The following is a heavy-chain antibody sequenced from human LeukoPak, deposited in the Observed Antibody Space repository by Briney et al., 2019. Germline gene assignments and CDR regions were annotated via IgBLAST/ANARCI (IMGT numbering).Heavy chain of an antibody. D-gene: IGHD2-15*01. Sequence: GGSLRLSCAASGFTFSSYSMNWVRQAPGKGLEWVSSISSSSSYIYYADSVKDRFTISRDNAKNSLYLQMNSLRAEDTAVYYCARDGGVVVAAAPNWFDPWGQGTLVTVSS. J-gene: IGHJ5*02. CDR1: GFTFSSYS. CDR2: ISSSSSYI. V-gene: IGHV3-21*01. CDR3: ARDGGVVVAAAPNWFDP.